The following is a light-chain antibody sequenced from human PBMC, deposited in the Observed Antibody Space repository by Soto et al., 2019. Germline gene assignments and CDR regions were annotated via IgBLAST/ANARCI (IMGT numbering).Light chain of an antibody. CDR1: SSDVGGYNY. J-gene: IGLJ2*01. CDR3: SSYASSISVV. V-gene: IGLV2-14*03. CDR2: EVN. Sequence: QSALTQPASVSGSPGQSITISCTGTSSDVGGYNYVSWYQQHPGKAPKLIIYEVNYRPSGISARFSGSKSGTTASLTISGLLAEDEAVYYCSSYASSISVVFGGGTKLTVL.